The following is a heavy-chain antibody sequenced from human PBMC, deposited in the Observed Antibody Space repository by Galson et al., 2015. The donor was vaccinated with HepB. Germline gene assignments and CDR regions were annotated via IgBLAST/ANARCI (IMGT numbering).Heavy chain of an antibody. J-gene: IGHJ4*02. CDR1: GGTFSSYA. V-gene: IGHV1-69*13. CDR3: ARGFQYYYDSSGYYCGLDY. CDR2: IIPIFGTA. Sequence: SVKVSCKASGGTFSSYAISWVRQAPGQGLEWMGGIIPIFGTANYAQKFQGRVTITADESTSTAYMELSSLRSEDTAVYYCARGFQYYYDSSGYYCGLDYWGQGTLVTVSS. D-gene: IGHD3-22*01.